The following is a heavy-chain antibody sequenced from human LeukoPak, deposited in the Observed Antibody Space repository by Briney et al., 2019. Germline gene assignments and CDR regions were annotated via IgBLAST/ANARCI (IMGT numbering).Heavy chain of an antibody. V-gene: IGHV4-59*11. CDR1: GGAISSHY. CDR3: ARSWGILPGPPRAMFAFDI. Sequence: SETLSLTCTVSGGAISSHYWTWIRQPPGKGLEWIGYIYYSGSPNYNPSLKSRVTISVDTSKNQFSLKLSSVTAADTAVYYCARSWGILPGPPRAMFAFDIWGQGTMVTVSS. J-gene: IGHJ3*02. D-gene: IGHD3-9*01. CDR2: IYYSGSP.